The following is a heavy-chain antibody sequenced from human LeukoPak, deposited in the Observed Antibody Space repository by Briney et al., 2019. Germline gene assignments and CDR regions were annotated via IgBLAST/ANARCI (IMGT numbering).Heavy chain of an antibody. CDR2: IYYSGST. CDR3: ARARASAFDI. V-gene: IGHV4-59*01. J-gene: IGHJ3*02. Sequence: KPSETLSLTCTVSGGSISSYYWSWIRQPPGKGLEWIGYIYYSGSTNYNPSLKSRVTISVDTSKNQFSLKLSSVTAADTAVYYCARARASAFDIWGQGTMVTVSS. CDR1: GGSISSYY.